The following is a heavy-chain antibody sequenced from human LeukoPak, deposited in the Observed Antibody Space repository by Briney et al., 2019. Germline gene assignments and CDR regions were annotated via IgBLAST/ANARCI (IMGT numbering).Heavy chain of an antibody. CDR1: GYTFTSYY. CDR3: ARVVPINDAFDI. CDR2: INPSGGST. Sequence: ASVKVSCKAPGYTFTSYYMHWVRQAPGQGLEWMGIINPSGGSTSYAQKFQGRVTMTRDTSTSTVYMELSSLRSEDTAVYYCARVVPINDAFDIWGQGTMVTVSS. V-gene: IGHV1-46*01. J-gene: IGHJ3*02. D-gene: IGHD2-8*01.